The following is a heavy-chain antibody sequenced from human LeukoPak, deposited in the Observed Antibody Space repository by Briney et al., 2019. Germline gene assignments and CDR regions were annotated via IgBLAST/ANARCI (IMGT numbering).Heavy chain of an antibody. J-gene: IGHJ4*02. D-gene: IGHD3-9*01. CDR3: ARGVLRYFDWLPDFDY. V-gene: IGHV3-33*08. CDR2: IWYDGSNK. CDR1: GFTFSSYG. Sequence: PGGSLRLSCEVSGFTFSSYGMHWVRQAPGKGLEWVAVIWYDGSNKYYADSVKGRFTISRDNSKNTLYLQMNSLRAEDTAVYYCARGVLRYFDWLPDFDYWGQGTLVTVSS.